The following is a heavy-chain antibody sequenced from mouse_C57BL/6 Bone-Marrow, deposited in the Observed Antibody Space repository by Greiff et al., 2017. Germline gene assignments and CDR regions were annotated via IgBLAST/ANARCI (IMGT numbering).Heavy chain of an antibody. CDR1: GFTFSDYG. J-gene: IGHJ4*01. CDR2: ISSGSGTI. V-gene: IGHV5-17*01. CDR3: ARQDYYAMDY. Sequence: EVQGVESGGGLVKPGGSLKLSCAASGFTFSDYGMHWVRQAPAKGLEWVAYISSGSGTIYYADTVKGRFTISRDNAKNTLFLQMTSLRSEDTAMYYCARQDYYAMDYWGQGTSVTVSS.